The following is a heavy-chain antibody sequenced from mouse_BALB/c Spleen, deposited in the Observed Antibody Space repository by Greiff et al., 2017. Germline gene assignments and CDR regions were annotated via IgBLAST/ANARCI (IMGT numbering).Heavy chain of an antibody. CDR2: ISYSGST. CDR1: GYSITSDYA. CDR3: ALYYYGSSSYYAMDY. Sequence: EVQLVESGPGLVKPSQSLSLTCTVTGYSITSDYAWNWIRQFPGNKLEWMGYISYSGSTSYNPSLKSRISITRDTSKNQFFLQLNSVTTEDTATYYCALYYYGSSSYYAMDYWGQGTSVTVSS. V-gene: IGHV3-2*02. J-gene: IGHJ4*01. D-gene: IGHD1-1*01.